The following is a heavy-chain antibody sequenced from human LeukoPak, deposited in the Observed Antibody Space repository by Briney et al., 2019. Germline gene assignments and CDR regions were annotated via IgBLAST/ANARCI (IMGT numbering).Heavy chain of an antibody. CDR2: ISGSGGST. J-gene: IGHJ6*02. Sequence: PGGSLRLSCAASGFTFSSYAMSWVRQAPGKGLEWVSAISGSGGSTYYADSVKGRFTISRDNSKNTLYLQMNSLRAEDTAVYYRAKDFLITRVGVYYYGMDVWGQGTTVTVSS. V-gene: IGHV3-23*01. D-gene: IGHD4-23*01. CDR1: GFTFSSYA. CDR3: AKDFLITRVGVYYYGMDV.